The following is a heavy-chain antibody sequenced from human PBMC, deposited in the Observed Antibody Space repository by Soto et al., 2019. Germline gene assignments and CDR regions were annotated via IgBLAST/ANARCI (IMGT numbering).Heavy chain of an antibody. CDR2: INPNSGNI. CDR1: GDTFTTYD. J-gene: IGHJ4*02. D-gene: IGHD3-10*01. Sequence: ASVKVSCNASGDTFTTYDINWVRQATGHGLEWMGWINPNSGNIGYAQRFQGRVTMTRDTAIRTAYMEASSLRSDDTAVYYCARGRASGSYYLLDYWGQGTLVTVSS. CDR3: ARGRASGSYYLLDY. V-gene: IGHV1-8*01.